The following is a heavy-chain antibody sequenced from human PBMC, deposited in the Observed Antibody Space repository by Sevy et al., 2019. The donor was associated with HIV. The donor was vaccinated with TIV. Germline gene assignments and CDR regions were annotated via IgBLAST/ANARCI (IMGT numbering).Heavy chain of an antibody. Sequence: GGSLRLSCAASGFAFYEYSMSWIRQAPGKGLEWVVTLSFGCGKINYADSVKARFTISRDNSKNSFYLQMDNLRVEDTALYYCAREGCSRPHDYWGQGTRVTVSS. V-gene: IGHV3-23*01. D-gene: IGHD2-8*01. CDR2: LSFGCGKI. J-gene: IGHJ4*02. CDR1: GFAFYEYS. CDR3: AREGCSRPHDY.